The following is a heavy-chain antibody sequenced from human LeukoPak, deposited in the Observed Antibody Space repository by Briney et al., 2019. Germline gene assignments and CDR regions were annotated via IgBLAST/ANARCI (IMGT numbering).Heavy chain of an antibody. CDR2: ISGSGGST. Sequence: PGGYLRLSCAASGFTFSSYAMSWVRQAPLKGQEWGSAISGSGGSTYYADSVKGRFTISRDNSKNTLYLQMNSLRAEDTAVYYCAKRGVVPAATDYFDYWGQGTLVTVSS. D-gene: IGHD2-2*01. J-gene: IGHJ4*02. V-gene: IGHV3-23*01. CDR1: GFTFSSYA. CDR3: AKRGVVPAATDYFDY.